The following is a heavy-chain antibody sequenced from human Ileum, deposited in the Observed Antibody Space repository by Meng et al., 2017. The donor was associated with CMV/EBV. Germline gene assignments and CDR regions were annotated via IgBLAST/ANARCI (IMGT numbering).Heavy chain of an antibody. J-gene: IGHJ4*02. Sequence: LRLSCAASGFTFSNYAVSWVRQAPGKGLEWVSAISASGGDTFYADSVKGRFTISRDNSKDTLYLQMNSLRAADTAVYYCAKRNAFFDSWGQGTLVTVSS. CDR3: AKRNAFFDS. V-gene: IGHV3-23*01. CDR1: GFTFSNYA. CDR2: ISASGGDT.